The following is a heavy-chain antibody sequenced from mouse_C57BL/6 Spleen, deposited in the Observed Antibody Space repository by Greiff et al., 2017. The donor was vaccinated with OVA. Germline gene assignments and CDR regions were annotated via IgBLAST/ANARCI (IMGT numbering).Heavy chain of an antibody. CDR3: ARRGLRYWYFDV. D-gene: IGHD2-4*01. V-gene: IGHV3-6*01. CDR1: GYSITSGYY. CDR2: ISYDGSN. Sequence: EVQRVESGPGLVKPSQSLSLTCSVTGYSITSGYYWNWIRQFPGNKLEWMGYISYDGSNNYNPSLKNRISITRDTSKNQFFLKLNSVTTEDTATYYCARRGLRYWYFDVWGTGTTVTVSS. J-gene: IGHJ1*03.